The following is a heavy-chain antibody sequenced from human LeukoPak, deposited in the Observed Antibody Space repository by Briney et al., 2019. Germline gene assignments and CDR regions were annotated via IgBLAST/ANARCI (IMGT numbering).Heavy chain of an antibody. CDR2: ISSGSSYI. CDR1: GFTFSSYN. Sequence: GGSLRLSCAASGFTFSSYNMNWVRQAPGKGLEWVSSISSGSSYIYYSDSVQGRFTISRDNAKNSLYLQMNSLRAEDTAVYYCARDPADSSSWYGISGWFDPWGQGTLVTVSS. V-gene: IGHV3-21*01. D-gene: IGHD6-13*01. J-gene: IGHJ5*02. CDR3: ARDPADSSSWYGISGWFDP.